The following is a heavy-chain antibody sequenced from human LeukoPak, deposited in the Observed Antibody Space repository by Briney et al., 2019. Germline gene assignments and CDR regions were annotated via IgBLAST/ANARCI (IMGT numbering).Heavy chain of an antibody. D-gene: IGHD1-26*01. V-gene: IGHV3-7*01. Sequence: GGSLRLSCAASGFTFSSYWMSWVRQAPGKGLEWVADIKQDGSEKYYVDSVKGRFTISRDNAKNSLYLQMNSLRAEDTAVYYCARDDAGIVGATAKGAFDIWGQGTMVTVSS. CDR1: GFTFSSYW. CDR3: ARDDAGIVGATAKGAFDI. CDR2: IKQDGSEK. J-gene: IGHJ3*02.